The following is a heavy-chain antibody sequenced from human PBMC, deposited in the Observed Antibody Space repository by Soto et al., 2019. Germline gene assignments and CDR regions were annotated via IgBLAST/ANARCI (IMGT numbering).Heavy chain of an antibody. D-gene: IGHD6-19*01. V-gene: IGHV3-23*01. CDR1: GFTFSSYA. Sequence: GGSLRLSCAASGFTFSSYAMSWVRQAPGKGLEWVAAISGSGSNTDYADSVKGRFTISRDNSKNIMYLQMTSLRAEDTATYFCAKDLRPDGRYDLDSWGQGTQVTVSS. CDR3: AKDLRPDGRYDLDS. CDR2: ISGSGSNT. J-gene: IGHJ4*02.